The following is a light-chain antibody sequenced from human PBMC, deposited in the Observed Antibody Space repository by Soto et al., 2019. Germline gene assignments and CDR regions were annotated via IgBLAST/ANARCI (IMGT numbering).Light chain of an antibody. V-gene: IGKV3-15*01. CDR3: QQYNNWPPWT. J-gene: IGKJ1*01. Sequence: EIVMTQSPATLSVSPGERATLSCRASQSVSSNLAWYQQKPGQAPRLLIYGASTRATGIPARFSGSGSGTEFTLTISGLQPENLAVNYCQQYNNWPPWTFGQGTKVEIK. CDR1: QSVSSN. CDR2: GAS.